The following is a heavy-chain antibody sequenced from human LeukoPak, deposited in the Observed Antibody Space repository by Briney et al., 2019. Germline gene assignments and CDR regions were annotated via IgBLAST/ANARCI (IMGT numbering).Heavy chain of an antibody. V-gene: IGHV4-34*01. CDR2: INHSGST. CDR1: GGSFSGYY. CDR3: ASGQRGGYSSGLVDY. Sequence: SETLSLTCAVYGGSFSGYYWSWIRQPPGKGLEWIGEINHSGSTNYNPSLKGRVTISVDTSKNQFSLKLSSVTAADTAVYYCASGQRGGYSSGLVDYWGQGTLVTVSS. J-gene: IGHJ4*02. D-gene: IGHD6-19*01.